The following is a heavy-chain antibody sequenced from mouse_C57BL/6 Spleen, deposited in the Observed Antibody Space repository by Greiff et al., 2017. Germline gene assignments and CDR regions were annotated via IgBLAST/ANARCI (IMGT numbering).Heavy chain of an antibody. CDR1: GFTFSSYT. V-gene: IGHV5-9*01. Sequence: EVQVVESGGGLVKPGGSLKLSCAASGFTFSSYTMSWVRQTLEKRLEWVATISGGGGNTYYPDSVKGRFTISRDNAKNTLYLQMSSLRSEDTALYYCARFYYGNYGIDYWGQGTTLTVSS. D-gene: IGHD2-1*01. CDR3: ARFYYGNYGIDY. J-gene: IGHJ2*01. CDR2: ISGGGGNT.